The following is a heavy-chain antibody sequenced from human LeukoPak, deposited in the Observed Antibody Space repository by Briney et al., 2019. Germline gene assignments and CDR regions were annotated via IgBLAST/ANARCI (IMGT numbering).Heavy chain of an antibody. CDR3: ARVPMWGFHYYYMDV. Sequence: GGSLRLSCAASGFTFSSYEMNWVRQAPGKGLEWVSYISSSGSTIYYADSVKGRFTISRDNAKNSLYLQMNSLRAEDTALYYCARVPMWGFHYYYMDVWGKGTTVTVSS. V-gene: IGHV3-48*03. CDR1: GFTFSSYE. D-gene: IGHD2-21*01. CDR2: ISSSGSTI. J-gene: IGHJ6*03.